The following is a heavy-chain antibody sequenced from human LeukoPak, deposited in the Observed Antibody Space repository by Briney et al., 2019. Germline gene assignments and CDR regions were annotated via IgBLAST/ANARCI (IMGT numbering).Heavy chain of an antibody. CDR1: GCTFTSYA. Sequence: GASVKVSCKASGCTFTSYAISWVRQAPGQGLEWMGGIIPIFGTANYAQKFQGRVTITADESTSTAYMELSSLRSEDTAVYYCARKGENTYYYDSSGYYEFDYWGQGTLVTVSS. CDR3: ARKGENTYYYDSSGYYEFDY. D-gene: IGHD3-22*01. J-gene: IGHJ4*02. V-gene: IGHV1-69*13. CDR2: IIPIFGTA.